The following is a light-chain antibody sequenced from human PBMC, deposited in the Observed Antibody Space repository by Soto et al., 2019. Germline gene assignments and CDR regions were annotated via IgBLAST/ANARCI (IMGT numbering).Light chain of an antibody. V-gene: IGKV3-15*01. Sequence: EIVLTQSPDTLSVSPGERATLSCRASQSVSSNLAWYQQKPGQAPRLLIYGASTRATGIPDRFSGSGSGADFTLTISSLQSEDSAVYYCQKYNNWPPITFGQGTRLEIK. CDR3: QKYNNWPPIT. CDR2: GAS. J-gene: IGKJ5*01. CDR1: QSVSSN.